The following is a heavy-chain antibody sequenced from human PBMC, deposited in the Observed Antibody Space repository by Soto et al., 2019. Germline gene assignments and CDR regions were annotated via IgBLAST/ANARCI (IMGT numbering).Heavy chain of an antibody. CDR2: ISGSGST. CDR3: AKGGGGSGAAPAGC. CDR1: GFTFSSYA. J-gene: IGHJ4*02. D-gene: IGHD2-15*01. V-gene: IGHV3-23*01. Sequence: EVQLLESGGGLLQPGGSLSLSCAASGFTFSSYAMSWVRQAPGKGLEWVSSISGSGSTHYADSVKGRFTISRDISKNTPYLQMTSPRAEDTALYYCAKGGGGSGAAPAGCWGQGTLVTVSS.